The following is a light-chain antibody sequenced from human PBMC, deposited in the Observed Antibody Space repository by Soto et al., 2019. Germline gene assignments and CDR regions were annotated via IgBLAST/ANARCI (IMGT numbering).Light chain of an antibody. CDR2: TIS. J-gene: IGKJ1*01. CDR1: QSLIHGDGNTY. V-gene: IGKV2-24*01. CDR3: LQATQFPWT. Sequence: DIVMTQNPLSSPVTLGQPASISCRSSQSLIHGDGNTYLNWFQQRPGQPPRLLIHTISNRVSGVPDRFSGSGAGTEFTLKISRVEAEDVGVYYCLQATQFPWTFGQGTKVDIK.